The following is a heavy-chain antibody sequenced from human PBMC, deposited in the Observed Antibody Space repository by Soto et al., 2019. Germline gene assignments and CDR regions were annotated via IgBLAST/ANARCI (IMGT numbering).Heavy chain of an antibody. CDR1: GYTFTSYY. CDR2: INPSGGST. CDR3: AREITGDYYYGMDV. J-gene: IGHJ6*02. V-gene: IGHV1-46*01. Sequence: XSVKVSCEASGYTFTSYYMHWVRQAPGQGLEWMGIINPSGGSTSYAQKFQGRVTMTRDTSTSTVYMELSSLRSGDTAVYYCAREITGDYYYGMDVWGQGTTVTVSS. D-gene: IGHD1-20*01.